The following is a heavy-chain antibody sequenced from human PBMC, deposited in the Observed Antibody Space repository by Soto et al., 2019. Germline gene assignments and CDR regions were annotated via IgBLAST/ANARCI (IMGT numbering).Heavy chain of an antibody. Sequence: SVSNAWMNWVRRAPGKGLEWVGRIKSKTDGGTTDYAAPVKGRFTISRDDSKNTLYLQMNSLKTEDTAVYYCTTLYYGSGSYLDYWGQGTLVTVSS. CDR1: SVSNAW. CDR2: IKSKTDGGTT. CDR3: TTLYYGSGSYLDY. D-gene: IGHD3-10*01. V-gene: IGHV3-15*07. J-gene: IGHJ4*02.